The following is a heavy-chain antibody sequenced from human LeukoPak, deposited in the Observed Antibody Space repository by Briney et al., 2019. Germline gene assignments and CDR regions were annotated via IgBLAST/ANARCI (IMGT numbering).Heavy chain of an antibody. Sequence: SETLSLTCTVSGGSISSYYWTWIRQPPGKGLEWIGYIYYSGTTYYNPSLKSRVTISVDTSKNQFSLKLNSVSAADTAVYYCARQSGTYADAFDIWGQGTMVTVSS. J-gene: IGHJ3*02. D-gene: IGHD1-26*01. V-gene: IGHV4-59*08. CDR2: IYYSGTT. CDR1: GGSISSYY. CDR3: ARQSGTYADAFDI.